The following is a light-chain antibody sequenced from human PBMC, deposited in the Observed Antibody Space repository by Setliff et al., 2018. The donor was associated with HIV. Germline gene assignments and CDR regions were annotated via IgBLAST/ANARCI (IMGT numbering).Light chain of an antibody. CDR1: SSDVGGYNY. V-gene: IGLV2-8*01. CDR2: EVS. J-gene: IGLJ1*01. Sequence: QSVLTQPPSASGSPGQSVTISCTGTSSDVGGYNYVSWYQQHPGKAPKLMIYEVSKRPSGVPDRFSGSKSGNTASLTVSRLQAEDEADYYCSSYAGSKSYVFGTGTKVTV. CDR3: SSYAGSKSYV.